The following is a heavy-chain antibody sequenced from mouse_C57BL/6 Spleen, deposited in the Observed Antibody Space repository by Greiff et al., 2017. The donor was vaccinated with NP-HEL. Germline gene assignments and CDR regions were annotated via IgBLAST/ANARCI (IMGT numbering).Heavy chain of an antibody. V-gene: IGHV1-47*01. CDR3: ARRDYYGSSYDAWFAY. J-gene: IGHJ3*01. CDR2: FHPYNDDT. CDR1: GYTFTTYP. Sequence: LVESGAELVKPGASVKMSCKASGYTFTTYPIEWMKQNHGKSLEWIGNFHPYNDDTKYNEKFKGKATLTVEKSSSTVYLELSRLTSDDSAVYYCARRDYYGSSYDAWFAYWGQGTLVTVSA. D-gene: IGHD1-1*01.